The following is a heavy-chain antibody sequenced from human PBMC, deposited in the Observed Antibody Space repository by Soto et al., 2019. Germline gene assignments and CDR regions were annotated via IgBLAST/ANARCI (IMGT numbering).Heavy chain of an antibody. CDR1: GFTVSSNY. J-gene: IGHJ6*02. CDR2: IYSGGST. V-gene: IGHV3-53*01. Sequence: EVQLVESGGGLIQPGGSLRLSCAASGFTVSSNYMSWVRQAPGKGLEWVSVIYSGGSTYYADSVKGRFTISRDNSKNTRYLQMNSRGAEDTAVYDCASSRSYYYGMDVWGQGTTVTVSS. CDR3: ASSRSYYYGMDV.